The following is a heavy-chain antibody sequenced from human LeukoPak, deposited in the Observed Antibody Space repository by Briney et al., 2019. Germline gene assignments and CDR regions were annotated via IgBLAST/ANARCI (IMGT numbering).Heavy chain of an antibody. CDR1: GGTFSSYA. D-gene: IGHD6-13*01. CDR2: IIPIFGTA. CDR3: ASLDSSSWSLKTEYNWFDP. V-gene: IGHV1-69*13. Sequence: ASVKVSCKASGGTFSSYAISWVRQAPGQGLEWMGGIIPIFGTANYAQKFQGRVTITADESTSTAYMELSSLRSEDTAVYYCASLDSSSWSLKTEYNWFDPWGQGTLVTVSS. J-gene: IGHJ5*02.